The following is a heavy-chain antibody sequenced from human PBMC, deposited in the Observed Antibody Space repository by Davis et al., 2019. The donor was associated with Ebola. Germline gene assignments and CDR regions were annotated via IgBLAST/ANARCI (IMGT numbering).Heavy chain of an antibody. J-gene: IGHJ6*02. V-gene: IGHV1-2*02. CDR3: ARDDDSRGSMDV. CDR2: INPNSGGT. Sequence: ASVQVSCKASGYTFTGYYMHWVRQAPGQGLEWMGWINPNSGGTNYAQKFQGRVTMTRDTSISTAYMELSRLRSDDTAVYYCARDDDSRGSMDVWGQGTTVTVSS. CDR1: GYTFTGYY. D-gene: IGHD3-22*01.